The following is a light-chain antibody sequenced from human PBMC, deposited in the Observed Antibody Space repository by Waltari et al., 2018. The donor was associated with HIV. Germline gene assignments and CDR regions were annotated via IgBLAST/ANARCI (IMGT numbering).Light chain of an antibody. Sequence: QSALTQPRSVSGSPGQSVTISCTGTSSDVGGYDSVSWYLQHPGKVPKLIIYGVFKRPSGVPDRFSGSKSGNTASLTISWLQTGDDADYFGCSYAGTHTYVLFGGGTKLTVL. CDR3: CSYAGTHTYVL. V-gene: IGLV2-11*01. CDR2: GVF. CDR1: SSDVGGYDS. J-gene: IGLJ3*02.